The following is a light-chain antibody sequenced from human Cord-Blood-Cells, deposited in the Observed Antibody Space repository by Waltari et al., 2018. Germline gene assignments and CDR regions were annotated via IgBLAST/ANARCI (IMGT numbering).Light chain of an antibody. J-gene: IGKJ3*01. CDR1: QSVLYSSNNKNY. CDR3: QQYYSTPFT. V-gene: IGKV4-1*01. CDR2: WAS. Sequence: DIVMTQSPDSLAVSLGERATINCKSSQSVLYSSNNKNYLAWYQQKPGQPPKPLIYWASTRESGVPDRFSGSGSGTAFTLTISSLQAEDVAVYYCQQYYSTPFTFGPGTKVDIK.